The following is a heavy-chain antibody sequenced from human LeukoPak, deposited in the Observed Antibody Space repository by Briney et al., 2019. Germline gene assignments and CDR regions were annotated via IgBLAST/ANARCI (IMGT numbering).Heavy chain of an antibody. CDR2: ISSSSTI. CDR3: ARDPHITMIVVVIPDY. CDR1: GFTFSDYY. J-gene: IGHJ4*02. Sequence: GGSLRLSCAASGFTFSDYYMNWVRQAPGKGLEWVSSISSSSTIYYADSVKCRFTISRDNAKNSLYLQMNSLRAEDTAVYYCARDPHITMIVVVIPDYWGQGTLVTVSS. V-gene: IGHV3-69-1*02. D-gene: IGHD3-22*01.